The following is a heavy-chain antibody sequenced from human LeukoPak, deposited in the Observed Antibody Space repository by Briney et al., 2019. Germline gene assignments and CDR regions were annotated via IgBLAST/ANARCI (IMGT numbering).Heavy chain of an antibody. V-gene: IGHV4-4*07. Sequence: SETLSLTCTVAGASISSYYWRWVRQPAGKGREWVGRIYTSGSTNYNPSLKRRVTISVDKSKNQFSLKLSSVTAADTAVYYCAREREDIKLMLYAYYFDYWGQGTLVTVSS. CDR1: GASISSYY. CDR3: AREREDIKLMLYAYYFDY. J-gene: IGHJ4*02. D-gene: IGHD2-8*01. CDR2: IYTSGST.